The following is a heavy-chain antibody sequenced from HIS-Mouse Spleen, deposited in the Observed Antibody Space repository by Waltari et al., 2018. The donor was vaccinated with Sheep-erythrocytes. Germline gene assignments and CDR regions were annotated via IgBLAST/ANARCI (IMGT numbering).Heavy chain of an antibody. V-gene: IGHV3-21*01. D-gene: IGHD5-18*01. CDR3: ARDPSRGYSYGWDYFDY. CDR1: GFTFSSYS. J-gene: IGHJ4*02. CDR2: ISSSSSYI. Sequence: EVQLVESGGGLVKPGGSLRLSCAASGFTFSSYSMNWVRQAPGEGLEWVSSISSSSSYIYYADSVKGRFTISRDNAKNSLYLQMNSLRAEDTAVYYCARDPSRGYSYGWDYFDYWGQGTLVTVSS.